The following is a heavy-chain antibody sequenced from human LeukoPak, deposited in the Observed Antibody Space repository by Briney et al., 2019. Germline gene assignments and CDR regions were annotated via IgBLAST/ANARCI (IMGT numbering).Heavy chain of an antibody. J-gene: IGHJ6*03. CDR3: ARDRSRCSSTSCYRYYYYMDV. V-gene: IGHV4-61*02. Sequence: SETLSLTCTVSGDSISSGDYYWRWIRQPAGKGLEWIGRISSSGSTNYNPSRKTRVTISVDTSKNQFSLKLSSVTAADTAVYYCARDRSRCSSTSCYRYYYYMDVWGKGTTVTVSS. D-gene: IGHD2-2*01. CDR2: ISSSGST. CDR1: GDSISSGDYY.